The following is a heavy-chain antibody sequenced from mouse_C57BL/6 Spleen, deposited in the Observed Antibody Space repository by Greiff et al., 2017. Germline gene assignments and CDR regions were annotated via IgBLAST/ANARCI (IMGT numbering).Heavy chain of an antibody. CDR1: GYAFSSYW. CDR2: IYPGDGDT. D-gene: IGHD1-1*01. V-gene: IGHV1-80*01. Sequence: VKLQQSGAELVKPGASVKISCKASGYAFSSYWMNWVKQRPGKGLEWIGQIYPGDGDTNYNGKFKGKATLTADKSSSTAYMQLSSLTSEDSAVYFCARDYGREAPYAMDYWGQGTSVTVSS. CDR3: ARDYGREAPYAMDY. J-gene: IGHJ4*01.